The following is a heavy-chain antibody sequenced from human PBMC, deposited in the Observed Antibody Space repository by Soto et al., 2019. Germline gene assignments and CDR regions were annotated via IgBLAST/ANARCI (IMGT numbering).Heavy chain of an antibody. CDR3: ARKTGYEVFDF. Sequence: QVQLQESGPGLVKPSQTLSLTCTVSGFSFGTGGSYWSWIRYRPGQGLGWSGYIYDSGKTRYNPSLTSRVAVSLDTSKKQFFLMLTSVAAADRAGYYCARKTGYEVFDFWGQGTLVTVSS. CDR2: IYDSGKT. V-gene: IGHV4-31*03. J-gene: IGHJ4*02. CDR1: GFSFGTGGSY. D-gene: IGHD5-12*01.